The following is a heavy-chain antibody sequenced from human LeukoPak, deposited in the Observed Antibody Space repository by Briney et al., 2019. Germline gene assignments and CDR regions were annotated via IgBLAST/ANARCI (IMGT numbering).Heavy chain of an antibody. Sequence: PGGSLRLSCAASGFTFDDYAMHWVRQAPGKGLEWVSGISWNSGSIGYADSVKGRFTISRDNAKNSLYLQMNSLRAEDTALYYCAKDEGYSYGGGRGFDYWGQGTLVTVSS. V-gene: IGHV3-9*01. CDR3: AKDEGYSYGGGRGFDY. J-gene: IGHJ4*02. D-gene: IGHD5-18*01. CDR2: ISWNSGSI. CDR1: GFTFDDYA.